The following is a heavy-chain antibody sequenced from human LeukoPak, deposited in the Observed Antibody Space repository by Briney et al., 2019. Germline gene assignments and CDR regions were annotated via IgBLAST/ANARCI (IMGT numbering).Heavy chain of an antibody. J-gene: IGHJ4*02. D-gene: IGHD2-2*01. CDR2: ISWNSGSI. CDR1: GFTFDDYA. Sequence: GGSLRLSCAASGFTFDDYAMHWVRQAPGKGLEWVSGISWNSGSIGYADSVKGRFTISRDNSKNTLYLQMNSLRAEDTAVYYCAKDQEGHCSSTSRFCFAYWGQGTLVTVSS. V-gene: IGHV3-9*01. CDR3: AKDQEGHCSSTSRFCFAY.